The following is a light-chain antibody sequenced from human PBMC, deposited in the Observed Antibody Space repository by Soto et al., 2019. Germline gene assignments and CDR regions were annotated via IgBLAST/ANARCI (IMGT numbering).Light chain of an antibody. V-gene: IGLV2-14*01. CDR2: DVS. Sequence: QSVLTQPASVSGSPGQSLTISRTGNSRDVGGYNYVSWYQQHPGKAPKLMIYDVSNRPSGVSNRFSGSKSGNTASLTISGLQAEDEADYYCSSYTSSSTYVFGTGTKVTVL. CDR3: SSYTSSSTYV. CDR1: SRDVGGYNY. J-gene: IGLJ1*01.